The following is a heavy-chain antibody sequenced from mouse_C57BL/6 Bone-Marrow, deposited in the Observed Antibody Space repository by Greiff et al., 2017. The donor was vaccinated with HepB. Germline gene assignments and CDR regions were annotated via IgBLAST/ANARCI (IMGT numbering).Heavy chain of an antibody. CDR3: ARWDYGSRGYDAMDY. D-gene: IGHD1-1*01. V-gene: IGHV3-8*01. CDR2: ISYSGST. CDR1: GYSITSDY. Sequence: EVKLQESGPGLAKPSQTLSLTCSVTGYSITSDYWNWIRKFPGNKLEYMGYISYSGSTYYNPSLKSRISISRDTSKNQYYLQLNSVTTEDTATYYGARWDYGSRGYDAMDYWGQGTSVTVSA. J-gene: IGHJ4*01.